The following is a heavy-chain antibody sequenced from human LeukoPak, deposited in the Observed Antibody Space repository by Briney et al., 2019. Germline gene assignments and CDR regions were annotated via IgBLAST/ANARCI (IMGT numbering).Heavy chain of an antibody. CDR1: GFTFSSYE. CDR2: ISSSGSII. V-gene: IGHV3-48*03. Sequence: GGSLRLSCAASGFTFSSYEMNWVRQAPGKGLEWVSYISSSGSIIYYADSVKGRFTISRDNAKNSLYLQMNSLRAEDTALYYCASGRQLGYWGQGTLVTVSS. J-gene: IGHJ4*02. CDR3: ASGRQLGY. D-gene: IGHD3-16*01.